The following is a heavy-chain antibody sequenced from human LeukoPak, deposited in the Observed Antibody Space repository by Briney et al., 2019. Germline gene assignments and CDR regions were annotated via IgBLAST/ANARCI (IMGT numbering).Heavy chain of an antibody. CDR1: GYTFTGYY. Sequence: ASVKVSCKASGYTFTGYYMHWVRQAPGQGLEWMGRINPNSGGTNYAQKFQGRVTMTRGTYINTAYMELSRLRSDDTAVYYCAREHYCSSTSCYVDDGDYYYYMDVWGKGTTVTVSS. J-gene: IGHJ6*03. V-gene: IGHV1-2*06. CDR2: INPNSGGT. CDR3: AREHYCSSTSCYVDDGDYYYYMDV. D-gene: IGHD2-2*01.